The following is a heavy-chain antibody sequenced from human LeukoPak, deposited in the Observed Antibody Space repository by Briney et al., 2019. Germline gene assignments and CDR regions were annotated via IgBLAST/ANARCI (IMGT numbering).Heavy chain of an antibody. CDR3: AKDIAHTATAFDY. J-gene: IGHJ4*02. CDR1: GFTFSSYS. CDR2: ISSSSSYT. V-gene: IGHV3-21*04. Sequence: GGSLRLSCAASGFTFSSYSMSWVRQAPGKGLEWVSSISSSSSYTYYADSVKGRFTISRDNAKNSLYLQMNSLIAEDTAGYYCAKDIAHTATAFDYWGQGTLVTVSS. D-gene: IGHD5-18*01.